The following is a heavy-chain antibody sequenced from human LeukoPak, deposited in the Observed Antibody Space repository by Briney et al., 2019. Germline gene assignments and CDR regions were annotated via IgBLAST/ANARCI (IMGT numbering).Heavy chain of an antibody. J-gene: IGHJ4*02. CDR3: ARDWKVGATHFDY. CDR2: ISGSNGNT. D-gene: IGHD1-26*01. Sequence: ASVKVSCKASGYSFTSYAITWVRQAPGQGLEWMGWISGSNGNTNYAQKFQGRVTMTTDTSTNTAYMELRSLRSDDTAVYYCARDWKVGATHFDYWGQGTLVTVSS. V-gene: IGHV1-18*01. CDR1: GYSFTSYA.